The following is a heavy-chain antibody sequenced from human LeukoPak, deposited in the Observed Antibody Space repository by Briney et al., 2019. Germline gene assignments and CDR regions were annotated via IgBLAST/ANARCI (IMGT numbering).Heavy chain of an antibody. Sequence: WASVKVSCKASGYTFTSYYIHWVRQAPGRGLEWMGIIHPNGGSTSYSQRFQGRVSTTRDMSTSTVYMELSSLTSEDTAVYYCAREGCSSTNCYDAFDIWGQGTMVTVSS. V-gene: IGHV1-46*01. CDR3: AREGCSSTNCYDAFDI. D-gene: IGHD2-2*01. CDR1: GYTFTSYY. J-gene: IGHJ3*02. CDR2: IHPNGGST.